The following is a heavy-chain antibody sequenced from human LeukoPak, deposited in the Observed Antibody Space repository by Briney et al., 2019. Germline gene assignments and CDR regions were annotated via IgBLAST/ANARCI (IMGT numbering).Heavy chain of an antibody. D-gene: IGHD2-21*01. CDR2: ISGTGGAT. J-gene: IGHJ5*01. CDR1: GFSFGNYA. V-gene: IGHV3-23*01. Sequence: AGGSLRLSCVASGFSFGNYAMSWVRQAPGKGLQWVSQISGTGGATWYAGFARDRFTISRDNSKKTLYLQMSGLRVEDTAMYYCVKDPRDTYGTNWFVSWGQGTLVIVSS. CDR3: VKDPRDTYGTNWFVS.